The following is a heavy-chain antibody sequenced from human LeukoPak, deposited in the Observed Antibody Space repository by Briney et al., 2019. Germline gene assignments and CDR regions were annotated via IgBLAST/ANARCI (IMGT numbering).Heavy chain of an antibody. Sequence: GGSLRLSCAASGFTFSSYGMHWVRQAPGKGLEWVAVISYDGSNKYYADSVKGRFTISRDNSKNTPYLQMNSLRAGDTAVYYCAKGEMATTRGCFDYWGQGTLVTVSS. CDR2: ISYDGSNK. CDR1: GFTFSSYG. CDR3: AKGEMATTRGCFDY. J-gene: IGHJ4*02. D-gene: IGHD5-24*01. V-gene: IGHV3-30*18.